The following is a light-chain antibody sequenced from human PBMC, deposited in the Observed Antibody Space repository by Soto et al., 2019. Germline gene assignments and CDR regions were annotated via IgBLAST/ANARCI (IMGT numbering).Light chain of an antibody. CDR2: AGS. J-gene: IGKJ1*01. V-gene: IGKV1-9*01. CDR1: QSVSSS. CDR3: LQHNSYPQT. Sequence: LTQSPGTLSWSPGQSATLSCRASQSVSSSSSSLAWYQQKPGKAPKSLIDAGSKLQSRVPSRFSGSGSGTEFTRTISSLQPEDFATDYCLQHNSYPQTFCQGTEV.